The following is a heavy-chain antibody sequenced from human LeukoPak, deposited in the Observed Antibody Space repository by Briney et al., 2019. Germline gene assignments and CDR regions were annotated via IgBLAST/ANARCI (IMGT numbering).Heavy chain of an antibody. CDR3: AKRVVVGATSPYSDFQH. D-gene: IGHD1-26*01. Sequence: GGSLRLSCAASGFTFSSYAMSWVRQAPGKGLEWVSAISGIGDTTHYAGSVKGRFTISRDNSKNTLFLQMDSLRGEDTAVYYCAKRVVVGATSPYSDFQHWGQGTLVTVSS. CDR2: ISGIGDTT. J-gene: IGHJ1*01. V-gene: IGHV3-23*01. CDR1: GFTFSSYA.